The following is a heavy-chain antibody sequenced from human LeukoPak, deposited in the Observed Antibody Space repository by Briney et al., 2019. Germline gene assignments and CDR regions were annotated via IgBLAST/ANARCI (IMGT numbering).Heavy chain of an antibody. CDR3: ARGRGAVAGTDFDY. Sequence: SETLSLPCAVYGGSFSGYYWSWIRQPPGKGLEWIGEINHSGSTNYNPSLKSRVTISVDTSKNQFSLKLSSVTAADTAVYYCARGRGAVAGTDFDYWGQGTLVTVSS. J-gene: IGHJ4*02. V-gene: IGHV4-34*01. CDR2: INHSGST. D-gene: IGHD6-19*01. CDR1: GGSFSGYY.